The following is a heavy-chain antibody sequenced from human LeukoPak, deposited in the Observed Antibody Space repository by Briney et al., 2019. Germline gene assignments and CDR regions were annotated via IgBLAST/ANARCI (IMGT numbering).Heavy chain of an antibody. CDR3: ARALRWCSGGSCYRYYFDY. V-gene: IGHV1-8*01. Sequence: GASVMVSCKASGYTFTSYDINWVRQATGQGLEWMGWMNPNSGNTGYAQKFQGRVTMTRNTSISTAYMELSSLRSEDTAVYYCARALRWCSGGSCYRYYFDYWGQGTLVTVSS. J-gene: IGHJ4*02. CDR2: MNPNSGNT. CDR1: GYTFTSYD. D-gene: IGHD2-15*01.